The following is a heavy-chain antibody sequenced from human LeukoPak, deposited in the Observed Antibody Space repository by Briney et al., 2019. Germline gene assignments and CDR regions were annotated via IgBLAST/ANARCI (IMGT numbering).Heavy chain of an antibody. D-gene: IGHD2-2*01. J-gene: IGHJ4*02. CDR2: IIHSGST. Sequence: PSETLSLTCAVYGGSFSGSYWSWIRQSPGKGLEWIGEIIHSGSTTYNPSLKSRVTISIDTSKNQFSLKLSSVTAADTAVYYCARDRGYCGSDSCYHFDYWGQGTLVTVSS. CDR3: ARDRGYCGSDSCYHFDY. V-gene: IGHV4-34*12. CDR1: GGSFSGSY.